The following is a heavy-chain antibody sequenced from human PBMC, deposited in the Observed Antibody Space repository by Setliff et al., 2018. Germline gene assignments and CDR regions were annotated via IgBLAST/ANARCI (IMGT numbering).Heavy chain of an antibody. V-gene: IGHV4-61*05. D-gene: IGHD3-3*01. CDR3: ARMSGFLYMDV. J-gene: IGHJ6*03. CDR2: VYYSGTT. CDR1: GGSISGASIRSYY. Sequence: SETLSLTCTVSGGSISGASIRSYYWGWIRQPPGKGLEFIGYVYYSGTTNYDPSLKSRVTISLDTSKNQFSLTLSSVTAADTAVYYCARMSGFLYMDVWGKGTTVTVSS.